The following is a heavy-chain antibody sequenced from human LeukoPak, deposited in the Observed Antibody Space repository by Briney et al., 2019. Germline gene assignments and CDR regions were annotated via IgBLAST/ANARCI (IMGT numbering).Heavy chain of an antibody. V-gene: IGHV4-39*01. J-gene: IGHJ5*02. D-gene: IGHD6-13*01. CDR2: ISYSGST. CDR3: ASGGSSSWYRWFDP. Sequence: SEALSLTCTVSGGSISSSSYYWGWIRQPPGKGLEWIGDISYSGSTYYNPSLKSRVTISVDTSKNQFSLKLSSVTATDTAVYYCASGGSSSWYRWFDPWGQGTLVTVSS. CDR1: GGSISSSSYY.